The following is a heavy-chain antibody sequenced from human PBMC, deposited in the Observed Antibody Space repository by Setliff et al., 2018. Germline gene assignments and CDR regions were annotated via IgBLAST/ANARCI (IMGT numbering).Heavy chain of an antibody. Sequence: ASVKVSCKVSGYTFTDYYMHWVQQAPGKGLGWMGLVDPEDGETRYAEKFQGRVTITADTSTDTAYLGLSSLRSEDTAVYYCARARHFGMDVWGHGTTVTVSS. CDR2: VDPEDGET. CDR3: ARARHFGMDV. V-gene: IGHV1-69-2*01. CDR1: GYTFTDYY. J-gene: IGHJ6*02.